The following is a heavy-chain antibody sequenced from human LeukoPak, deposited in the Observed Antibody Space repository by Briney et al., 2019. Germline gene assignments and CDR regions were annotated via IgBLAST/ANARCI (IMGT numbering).Heavy chain of an antibody. V-gene: IGHV3-21*01. CDR3: ARGSGSYQDAFDI. Sequence: GGSLRLSCAASGFTFSTYSMNWVRQAPGKGLEWVSSISYSGGYEYFADSVEGRFTISRDNAKNSLFLQMNSLRAEDAAVYYCARGSGSYQDAFDIWGQGTKVTVSS. CDR2: ISYSGGYE. D-gene: IGHD1-26*01. CDR1: GFTFSTYS. J-gene: IGHJ3*02.